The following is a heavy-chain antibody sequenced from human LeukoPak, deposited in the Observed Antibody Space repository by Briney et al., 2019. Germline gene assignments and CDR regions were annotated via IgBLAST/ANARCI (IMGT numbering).Heavy chain of an antibody. Sequence: PGGSLRLSCAASGFTFSSYWMHWVRQAPGKGLVWVSRINSDGSSTSYADSVKGRFTISRDNAKNTLYLQMNSLRAEDTAVYYCARGGGYCSSTSCYAGYWFDPWGQGTLVTVSS. CDR1: GFTFSSYW. D-gene: IGHD2-2*01. CDR2: INSDGSST. V-gene: IGHV3-74*01. CDR3: ARGGGYCSSTSCYAGYWFDP. J-gene: IGHJ5*02.